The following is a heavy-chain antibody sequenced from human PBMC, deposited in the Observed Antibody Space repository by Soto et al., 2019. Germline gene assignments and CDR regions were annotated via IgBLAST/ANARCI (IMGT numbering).Heavy chain of an antibody. CDR2: ISGSGAST. V-gene: IGHV3-23*01. J-gene: IGHJ6*02. CDR3: AKVAGCQATGTLTGCSAYSYGMEV. CDR1: GFTFGSYA. D-gene: IGHD3-9*01. Sequence: EVQLLESGGGLVQPGGSLRLSCAASGFTFGSYAMSWVRQTPGKGLEWVSGISGSGASTYYADSVKGRFSISRDNSKNTLYRQMNSLRAEDTAVYYCAKVAGCQATGTLTGCSAYSYGMEVWGQGTTVTVSS.